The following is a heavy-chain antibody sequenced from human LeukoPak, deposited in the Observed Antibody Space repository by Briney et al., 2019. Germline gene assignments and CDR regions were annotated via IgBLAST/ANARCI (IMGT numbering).Heavy chain of an antibody. V-gene: IGHV3-30*02. CDR1: GFNFRTYG. CDR2: IQFDESSK. CDR3: AKEDGTVVVSTFGD. Sequence: PGGSLRLSCAASGFNFRTYGMHWVRQAPGKGLEGVAVIQFDESSKNYADSVTGRFTISRDNSKNTVYPQVNSLRAEDTAVYYCAKEDGTVVVSTFGDWGQGTLVTVSS. D-gene: IGHD3-22*01. J-gene: IGHJ4*02.